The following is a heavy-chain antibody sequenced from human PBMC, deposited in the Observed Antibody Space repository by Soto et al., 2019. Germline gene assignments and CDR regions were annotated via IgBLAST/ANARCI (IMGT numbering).Heavy chain of an antibody. D-gene: IGHD3-3*01. Sequence: GESLKISCKGSGYSFTSYWIGWVRQMPGKGLEWMGIIYPGDSDTRYSPSFQGQVTISADKSISTAYLQWSSLKASDTAMYYCARQYYDFWSERDYYYYYMDVWGKGTTVTVS. CDR2: IYPGDSDT. J-gene: IGHJ6*03. CDR1: GYSFTSYW. V-gene: IGHV5-51*01. CDR3: ARQYYDFWSERDYYYYYMDV.